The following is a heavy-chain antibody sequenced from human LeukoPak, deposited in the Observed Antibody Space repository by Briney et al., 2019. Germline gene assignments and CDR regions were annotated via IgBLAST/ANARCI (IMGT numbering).Heavy chain of an antibody. J-gene: IGHJ4*02. Sequence: GASVKVSCKASGYTFTDYYIHWVRQAPGQGLEWMGWINPKSGGTNYAQKFQGNVTMTRDTSISTAYMELSRLRSDDTAVYYCAKVIEGAVAFHYWGQGTLVTVSS. D-gene: IGHD6-19*01. CDR1: GYTFTDYY. V-gene: IGHV1-2*02. CDR3: AKVIEGAVAFHY. CDR2: INPKSGGT.